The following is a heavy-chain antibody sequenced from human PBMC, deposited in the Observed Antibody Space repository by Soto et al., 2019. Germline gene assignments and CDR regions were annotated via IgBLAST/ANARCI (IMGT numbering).Heavy chain of an antibody. CDR1: GYSLRGNY. J-gene: IGHJ6*02. Sequence: ASVKVSCKASGYSLRGNYIHWVRQTPGQGLEWMGWINPNSSGTVYAQKFQGRVTMTRDTSLTTVYMQLNRLTSDDSAVYYCARDLSVDGPDNYDMDVWRQGTTVTVSS. CDR3: ARDLSVDGPDNYDMDV. V-gene: IGHV1-2*02. CDR2: INPNSSGT.